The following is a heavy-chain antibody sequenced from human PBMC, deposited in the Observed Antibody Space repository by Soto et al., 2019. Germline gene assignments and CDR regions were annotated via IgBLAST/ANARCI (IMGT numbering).Heavy chain of an antibody. D-gene: IGHD1-26*01. Sequence: SLRLSCAPSGFIFENFGMSWVRQAPGKGLEWISSISGSGFKKYYADSVKGRFTISRDNSKSTVYLELNNLSAEDTAVYHCAKNQGVELVPLATVDWFDPWGQGSVVTVSS. J-gene: IGHJ5*02. V-gene: IGHV3-23*01. CDR2: ISGSGFKK. CDR1: GFIFENFG. CDR3: AKNQGVELVPLATVDWFDP.